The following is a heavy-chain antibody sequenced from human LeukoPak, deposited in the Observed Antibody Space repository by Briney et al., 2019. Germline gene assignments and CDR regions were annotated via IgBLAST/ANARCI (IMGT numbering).Heavy chain of an antibody. V-gene: IGHV3-74*01. J-gene: IGHJ4*02. D-gene: IGHD7-27*01. CDR2: ISSDESST. CDR3: ARDNGNLGLFDY. CDR1: GFTFSTFW. Sequence: VGSLRLSCAASGFTFSTFWIHWVRQAPGKGLVWVSRISSDESSTNYADSVKGRFTISRDNAKNTLYLQMSSLTAEDTAVYYCARDNGNLGLFDYWGQGALVTVSS.